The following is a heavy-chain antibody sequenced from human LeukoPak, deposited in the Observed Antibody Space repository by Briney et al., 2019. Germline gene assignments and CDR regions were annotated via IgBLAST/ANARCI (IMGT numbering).Heavy chain of an antibody. V-gene: IGHV3-11*01. J-gene: IGHJ4*02. D-gene: IGHD2-8*01. Sequence: GGSLRLSCAVSGFNIGDYYASWIRQAPGKGLEWISYISSTSDNSINYADSVKGRFTISRDNSKNSLYLQMNSLRTEDTALYYCAKDMGDIVLMVYAIDSGFDYWGQGNLVTVSS. CDR2: ISSTSDNSI. CDR1: GFNIGDYY. CDR3: AKDMGDIVLMVYAIDSGFDY.